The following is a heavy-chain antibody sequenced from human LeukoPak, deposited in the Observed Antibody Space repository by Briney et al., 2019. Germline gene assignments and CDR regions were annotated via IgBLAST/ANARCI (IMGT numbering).Heavy chain of an antibody. CDR3: AKNGQGAVAGSNWFDP. CDR1: GFTFSSYS. V-gene: IGHV3-21*01. D-gene: IGHD6-19*01. J-gene: IGHJ5*02. CDR2: ISSSSSYI. Sequence: PRGSLRLSCAASGFTFSSYSMNWVRQAPGKGLEWVSSISSSSSYIYYADSVKGRFTISRDNAKNSLYLQMNSLRAEDTAVYYCAKNGQGAVAGSNWFDPWGQGTLVTVSS.